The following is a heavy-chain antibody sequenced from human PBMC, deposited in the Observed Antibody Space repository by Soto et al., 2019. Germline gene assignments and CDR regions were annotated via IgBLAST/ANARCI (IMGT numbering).Heavy chain of an antibody. J-gene: IGHJ3*02. CDR3: VRRKNADAFDI. V-gene: IGHV4-31*03. CDR1: GGSISSGGYY. CDR2: IYDSGST. Sequence: QVQLQESGPGLVKPSQTLSLTCSVSGGSISSGGYYWSWIRQHPGKGLEWMGYIYDSGSTYSNPSLKSRVAITVDTSKNPFSLKLSSVTAADTAVYYCVRRKNADAFDIWGQGTLVSVSS.